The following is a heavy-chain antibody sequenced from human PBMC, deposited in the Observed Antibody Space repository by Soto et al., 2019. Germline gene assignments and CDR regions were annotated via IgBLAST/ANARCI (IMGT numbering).Heavy chain of an antibody. CDR3: AKDSGRGSADYYFDY. D-gene: IGHD3-10*01. CDR1: GFTFSSYG. J-gene: IGHJ4*02. Sequence: PGGSLRLSCAASGFTFSSYGMHWVRQAPGKGLEWVAVISYDGDDKKFADSVKGRFTISRDNSKNTLFLQMNSLRPEDTAVYFCAKDSGRGSADYYFDYWGRGTLVTVSS. CDR2: ISYDGDDK. V-gene: IGHV3-30*18.